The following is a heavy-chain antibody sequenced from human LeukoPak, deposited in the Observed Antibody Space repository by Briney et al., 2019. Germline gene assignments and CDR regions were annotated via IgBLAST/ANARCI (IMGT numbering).Heavy chain of an antibody. J-gene: IGHJ4*02. CDR1: GFTFSSYS. V-gene: IGHV3-21*01. CDR3: ARGGILTGYYHHYYFDY. D-gene: IGHD3-9*01. Sequence: GGSLRLSCAASGFTFSSYSMNWVRQAPGKGLEWISSISSSSYIYYADSVKGRFTISRDNAKNSLYLQMNSLRAEDTAVYYCARGGILTGYYHHYYFDYWGQGTLVTVSS. CDR2: ISSSSYI.